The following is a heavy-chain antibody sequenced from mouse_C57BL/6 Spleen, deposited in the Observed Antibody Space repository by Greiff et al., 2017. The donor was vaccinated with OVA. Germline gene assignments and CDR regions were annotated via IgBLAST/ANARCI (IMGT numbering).Heavy chain of an antibody. D-gene: IGHD2-5*01. CDR2: IYPGDGDT. Sequence: VKLQESGAELVKPGASVKISCKASGYAFSSYWMNWVKQRPGKGLEWIGQIYPGDGDTNYNGKFKGKATLTADKSSSTAYMQLSSLTSEDSAVYFCGTYYSNLYAMDYWGQGTSVTVSS. J-gene: IGHJ4*01. CDR1: GYAFSSYW. CDR3: GTYYSNLYAMDY. V-gene: IGHV1-80*01.